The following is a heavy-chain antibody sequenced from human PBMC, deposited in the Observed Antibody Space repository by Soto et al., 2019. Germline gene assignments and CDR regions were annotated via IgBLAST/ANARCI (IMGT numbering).Heavy chain of an antibody. J-gene: IGHJ4*02. CDR3: ARGVEYYGSGSYFLDY. CDR2: ISYDGSNK. D-gene: IGHD3-10*01. Sequence: QVQLVESGGGVVQPGRSLRLSCAASGFTFSSYAMHWVRQAPGKGLEWVAVISYDGSNKYYADSVKGRFTISRDNYKNTLYLQMNSLRAEDTAVYYCARGVEYYGSGSYFLDYWGQGTLVTVSS. V-gene: IGHV3-30-3*01. CDR1: GFTFSSYA.